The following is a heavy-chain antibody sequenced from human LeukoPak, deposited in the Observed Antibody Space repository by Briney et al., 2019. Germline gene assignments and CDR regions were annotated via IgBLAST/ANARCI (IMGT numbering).Heavy chain of an antibody. D-gene: IGHD2-15*01. CDR2: IKQDGSEK. CDR3: ARVGGCCYSDY. J-gene: IGHJ4*02. CDR1: GFTFSSYW. Sequence: PGGSLRLSCAASGFTFSSYWMSWVRQAPGKGLEWVANIKQDGSEKYYVDSVKGRFTISRDNAKNSLYLQMSSLRAEDTAVYYWARVGGCCYSDYWGQGAPVTVSS. V-gene: IGHV3-7*01.